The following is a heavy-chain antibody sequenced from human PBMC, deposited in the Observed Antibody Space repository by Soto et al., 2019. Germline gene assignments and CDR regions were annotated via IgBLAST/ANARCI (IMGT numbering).Heavy chain of an antibody. CDR1: GGSISSYY. CDR3: ARQDTSRFYYMHV. J-gene: IGHJ6*03. Sequence: SETLSLTCTVSGGSISSYYWSWIRQPPGKGLEWIAYIYYSGSPTYNPSLKSRVTISVDTSKNQFSLKLSSVTAADTAVYYCARQDTSRFYYMHVWGTGTTVTVSS. CDR2: IYYSGSP. D-gene: IGHD2-2*01. V-gene: IGHV4-59*08.